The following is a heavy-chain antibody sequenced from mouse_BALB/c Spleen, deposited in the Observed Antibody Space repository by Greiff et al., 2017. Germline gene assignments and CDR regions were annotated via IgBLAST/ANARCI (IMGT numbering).Heavy chain of an antibody. Sequence: VKLVESGPGLVAPSQSLSITCTVSGFSLTSYGVHWVRQPPGKGLEWLGVIWAGGSTNYNSALMSRLSISKDNSKSQVFLKMNSLQTDDTAMYYCARDLDYDSAYWGQGTLVTVSA. J-gene: IGHJ3*01. D-gene: IGHD2-4*01. CDR1: GFSLTSYG. CDR3: ARDLDYDSAY. CDR2: IWAGGST. V-gene: IGHV2-9*02.